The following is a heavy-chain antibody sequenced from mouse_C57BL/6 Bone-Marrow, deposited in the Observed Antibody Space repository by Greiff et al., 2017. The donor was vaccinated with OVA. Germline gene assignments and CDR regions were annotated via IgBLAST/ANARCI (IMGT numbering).Heavy chain of an antibody. CDR2: IAPDTGGT. D-gene: IGHD2-4*01. J-gene: IGHJ2*01. Sequence: VQRVEPGAELVRPGASVTLSCKASGYTFTDYEMHWVKQTPVHGLEWIGAIAPDTGGTAYNPKFKGKARLTADKSSSTAYMELRSLTSEDSAVYYCARWGDYDGGFDYWGKGTTLTVSS. CDR3: ARWGDYDGGFDY. CDR1: GYTFTDYE. V-gene: IGHV1-15*01.